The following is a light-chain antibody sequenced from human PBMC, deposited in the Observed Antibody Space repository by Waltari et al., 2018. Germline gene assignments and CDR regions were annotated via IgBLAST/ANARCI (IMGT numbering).Light chain of an antibody. Sequence: SYVLTQPPSVSVAPGQTATIACGENNSGSKSVHWYPQKPGQAPVLVVYDDSDRPAGIPERFSGSNSGTATLTISGVEGGDEADYYCQVWDSSDDHVVFGGGTKLTVL. V-gene: IGLV3-21*02. CDR1: NSGSKS. CDR2: DDS. CDR3: QVWDSSDDHVV. J-gene: IGLJ2*01.